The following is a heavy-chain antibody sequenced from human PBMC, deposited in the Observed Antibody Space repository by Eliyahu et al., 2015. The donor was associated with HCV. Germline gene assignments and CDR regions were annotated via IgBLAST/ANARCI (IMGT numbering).Heavy chain of an antibody. CDR3: ARDPTPSDV. J-gene: IGHJ6*04. CDR1: GFTVSTNY. Sequence: EVQLVESGGGLVQPGGSLRLSCAVSGFTVSTNYMSWVRQAPGKGLGWVSVIYSGGNTYYADSVKGRFTISRDNSKNTVSLQMNSLRAEDTAVYYCARDPTPSDVWGKGTTVTVSS. CDR2: IYSGGNT. V-gene: IGHV3-66*02.